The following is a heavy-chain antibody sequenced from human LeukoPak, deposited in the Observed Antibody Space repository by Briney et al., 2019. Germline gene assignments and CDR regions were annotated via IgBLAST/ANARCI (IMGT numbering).Heavy chain of an antibody. CDR1: GFTFSSYG. CDR2: IRYDGSNK. Sequence: GGSLRLSCAASGFTFSSYGMHWVRQAPGKGLEWVAFIRYDGSNKYYADSVKGRFTISRDNSKNTLYLQMNSLRAEDTAVYYCAKDRGAVVTVHYGMDVWGQGTTVTVSS. V-gene: IGHV3-30*02. J-gene: IGHJ6*02. CDR3: AKDRGAVVTVHYGMDV. D-gene: IGHD2-21*02.